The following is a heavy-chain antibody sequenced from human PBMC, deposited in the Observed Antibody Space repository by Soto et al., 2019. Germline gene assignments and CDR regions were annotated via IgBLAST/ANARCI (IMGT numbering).Heavy chain of an antibody. V-gene: IGHV4-34*01. Sequence: SETLSLTCAVYGGSFSGYYWSWIRQPPGKGLEWIGEINHSGSTNYNPSLKSRVTISVDTSKNQFSLKLSSVTAADTAVYYCARGKGDYVWGSYRFPNNWFDPWGQGTLVTVSS. D-gene: IGHD3-16*02. CDR3: ARGKGDYVWGSYRFPNNWFDP. J-gene: IGHJ5*02. CDR2: INHSGST. CDR1: GGSFSGYY.